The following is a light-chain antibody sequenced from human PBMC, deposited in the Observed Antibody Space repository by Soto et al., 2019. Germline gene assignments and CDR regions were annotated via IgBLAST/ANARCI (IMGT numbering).Light chain of an antibody. CDR1: QSVLYTSNNKNY. V-gene: IGKV4-1*01. J-gene: IGKJ2*01. Sequence: DIVMTQSPDSLAVSLGERATINCKSSQSVLYTSNNKNYLAWYQQKPGQPPKLLIYWASTREFGVPDRFSGSGSGTDFTLTISSLQAEDVAVYHCQQYYSTPYTFGHGTKLEI. CDR2: WAS. CDR3: QQYYSTPYT.